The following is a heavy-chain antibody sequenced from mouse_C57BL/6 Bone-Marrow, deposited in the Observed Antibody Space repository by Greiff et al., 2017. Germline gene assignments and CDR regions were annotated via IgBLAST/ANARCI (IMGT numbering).Heavy chain of an antibody. CDR1: GFTFSDYG. Sequence: EVMLVESGGGLVQPGGSLKLSCAASGFTFSDYGMAWVRQAPRQGPEWVAFISNLAYSIYYADTVTGRFTISRENAKNTLYLEMSSLRSEDTAMYYCARRKTTAMDYWGQGTSVTVSS. CDR2: ISNLAYSI. D-gene: IGHD1-1*01. CDR3: ARRKTTAMDY. J-gene: IGHJ4*01. V-gene: IGHV5-15*01.